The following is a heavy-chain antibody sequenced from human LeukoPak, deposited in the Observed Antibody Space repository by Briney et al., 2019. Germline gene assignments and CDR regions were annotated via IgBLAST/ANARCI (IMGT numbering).Heavy chain of an antibody. D-gene: IGHD4-11*01. V-gene: IGHV4-39*07. CDR2: IYYSGST. J-gene: IGHJ6*03. Sequence: SETLSLTCTVSGGSISSSNYYWGWIRQPPGKGLEWIGSIYYSGSTYYSPSLKSRVTISVDTSKNQFSLKLSSVTAADTAVYFCARGRVSSSTWYSTYYYFFYMDFWGKGTTVTVSS. CDR1: GGSISSSNYY. CDR3: ARGRVSSSTWYSTYYYFFYMDF.